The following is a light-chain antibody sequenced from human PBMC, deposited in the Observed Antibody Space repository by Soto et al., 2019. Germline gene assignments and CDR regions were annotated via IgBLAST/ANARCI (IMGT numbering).Light chain of an antibody. CDR1: ISNIGTNF. Sequence: QSVLIQPPSASGTPGQRVTISCSGSISNIGTNFVNWYQQLPGTAPKLLIYSNNQQPSGVPGRFSGSKSGTSASLAISGLQSEDESDYYCAAWDDSLNGVVFGGGTKLTVL. J-gene: IGLJ2*01. V-gene: IGLV1-44*01. CDR3: AAWDDSLNGVV. CDR2: SNN.